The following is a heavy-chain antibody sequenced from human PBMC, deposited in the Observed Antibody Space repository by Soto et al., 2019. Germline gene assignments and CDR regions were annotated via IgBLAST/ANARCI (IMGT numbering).Heavy chain of an antibody. CDR1: GGTFSSYT. CDR3: ATFEYSRGGACY. J-gene: IGHJ4*02. V-gene: IGHV1-69*02. CDR2: IFPILGIA. D-gene: IGHD6-6*01. Sequence: QVQLVQSGAEVKKPGSSVKVSCKASGGTFSSYTISWVRQAPGQGLEWMGWIFPILGIANYAQKFQGRVTITADKSTSTAYMELSSLRSEDTAVYYCATFEYSRGGACYGGQGTLVTVSS.